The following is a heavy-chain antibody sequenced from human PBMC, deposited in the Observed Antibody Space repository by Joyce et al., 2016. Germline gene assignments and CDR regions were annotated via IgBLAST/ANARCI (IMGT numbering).Heavy chain of an antibody. CDR2: IKSKTSGDTT. CDR3: AADVAEVGFGELDH. CDR1: GFTFNVAG. J-gene: IGHJ4*02. V-gene: IGHV3-15*01. D-gene: IGHD3-10*01. Sequence: EVQVAEYGGGLVKPGGSLRLSCAASGFTFNVAGMTWVRQAPGKGLEWVGRIKSKTSGDTTEYAAPVKGRFTISRDDSKNTVSLQMNGLRTEDTAVYFCAADVAEVGFGELDHWGQGTLVTVSS.